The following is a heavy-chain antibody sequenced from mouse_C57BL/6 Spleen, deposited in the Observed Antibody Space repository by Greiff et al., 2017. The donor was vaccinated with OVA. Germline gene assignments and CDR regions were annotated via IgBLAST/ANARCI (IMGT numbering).Heavy chain of an antibody. CDR1: GYAFSSYW. Sequence: QVQLKESGAELVKPGASVKISCKASGYAFSSYWMNWVKQRPGKGLEWIGQIYPGDGDTNYNGKFKGKATLTADKSSSTAYMQLSSLTSEDSAVYFCARVYYYGSSNWYFDVWGTGTTVTVSS. CDR2: IYPGDGDT. CDR3: ARVYYYGSSNWYFDV. J-gene: IGHJ1*03. D-gene: IGHD1-1*01. V-gene: IGHV1-80*01.